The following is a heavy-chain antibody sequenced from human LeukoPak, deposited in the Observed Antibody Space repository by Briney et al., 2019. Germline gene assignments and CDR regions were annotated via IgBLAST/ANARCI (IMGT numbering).Heavy chain of an antibody. CDR2: IYHSGST. D-gene: IGHD1-7*01. CDR1: GYSISSGLY. Sequence: SETLSLTCAVSGYSISSGLYWGWIRQPPGKGLECIGTIYHSGSTYYNPSLKSRVTISVDTSKNQFSLRLSSVTAADTAVYYCARAKTGTTGNFDYWGQGTLVTVSS. J-gene: IGHJ4*02. V-gene: IGHV4-38-2*01. CDR3: ARAKTGTTGNFDY.